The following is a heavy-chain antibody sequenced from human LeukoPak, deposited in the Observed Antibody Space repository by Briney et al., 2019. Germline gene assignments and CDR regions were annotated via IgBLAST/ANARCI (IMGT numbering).Heavy chain of an antibody. Sequence: ASVKVSCKASGYTFTGYYMHWVRQAPGQGLEWMGWINPNSGGTNYAQKFQGRVTMTRDTSISTAYMELSRLRSDDTAVYYCARVFGSYSSSSFDYRGQGTLVTVSS. CDR1: GYTFTGYY. CDR2: INPNSGGT. D-gene: IGHD6-6*01. V-gene: IGHV1-2*02. CDR3: ARVFGSYSSSSFDY. J-gene: IGHJ4*02.